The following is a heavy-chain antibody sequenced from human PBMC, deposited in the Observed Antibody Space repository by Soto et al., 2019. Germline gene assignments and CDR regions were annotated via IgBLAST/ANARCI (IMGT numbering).Heavy chain of an antibody. CDR3: ARSIPSDVGDMDR. Sequence: AGGSLRLSCAASGFTFSSYGIHWVRQAPGKGLERVAVIWCDGSNKYYADSVKGRFTISRDNSKNTLYLQMNSLRAEDTAVYYCARSIPSDVGDMDRWGQGTLVTVSS. V-gene: IGHV3-33*01. D-gene: IGHD3-10*01. CDR1: GFTFSSYG. J-gene: IGHJ4*02. CDR2: IWCDGSNK.